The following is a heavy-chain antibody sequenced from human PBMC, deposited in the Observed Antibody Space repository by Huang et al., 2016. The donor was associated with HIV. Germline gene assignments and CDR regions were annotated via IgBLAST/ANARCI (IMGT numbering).Heavy chain of an antibody. Sequence: QVQLVESGGGVVQPGRSLRISCAASGFTFSSYGMHWVRQDAGKGLEGVAVISYDAKTKYYADSVKGRFSISRDNSKTTVYLQLNSLRLEDTAVYYCAKGGSAAAVLDFWGQGTLVTVSS. CDR1: GFTFSSYG. V-gene: IGHV3-30*18. CDR2: ISYDAKTK. CDR3: AKGGSAAAVLDF. D-gene: IGHD6-13*01. J-gene: IGHJ4*02.